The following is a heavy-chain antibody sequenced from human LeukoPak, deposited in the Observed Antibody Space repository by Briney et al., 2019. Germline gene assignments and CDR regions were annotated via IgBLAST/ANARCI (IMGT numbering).Heavy chain of an antibody. CDR2: ISYDGSNK. J-gene: IGHJ5*02. D-gene: IGHD3-22*01. CDR3: ARGLVVVITTGLWFDH. Sequence: GRSLRLSCAASGFTFSSYAMHWVRQAPGKGLEWVAVISYDGSNKYYADSVKGRFTISRDNSKNTLYLQMNSLRAEDTAVYYCARGLVVVITTGLWFDHWGQGTLVTVSS. CDR1: GFTFSSYA. V-gene: IGHV3-30*01.